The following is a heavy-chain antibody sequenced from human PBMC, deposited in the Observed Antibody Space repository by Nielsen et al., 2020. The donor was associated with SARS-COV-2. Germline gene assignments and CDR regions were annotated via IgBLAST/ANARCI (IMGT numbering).Heavy chain of an antibody. D-gene: IGHD3-22*01. Sequence: GESLKISCAASGFTFSSYAMSWVRQAPGKGLEWVSAISGSGGSTYYADSVKGRFTISRDNSKNTLYLQMNSLRAEDTAVYYCAKVEFTMIVVVITNWGQGTLVTVSS. J-gene: IGHJ4*02. V-gene: IGHV3-23*01. CDR2: ISGSGGST. CDR1: GFTFSSYA. CDR3: AKVEFTMIVVVITN.